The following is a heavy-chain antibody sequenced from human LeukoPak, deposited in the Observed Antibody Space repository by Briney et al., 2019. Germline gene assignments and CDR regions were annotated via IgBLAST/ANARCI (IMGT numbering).Heavy chain of an antibody. J-gene: IGHJ4*02. D-gene: IGHD6-13*01. V-gene: IGHV4-34*01. CDR3: ARGLMWAAAGFDY. CDR2: INHSGST. CDR1: GGSFSGYY. Sequence: SETLSLICAVYGGSFSGYYWSWLRQPPGKALEWIGEINHSGSTNYNPSLTSRVTISVDTSKNQFSLKLSSVTAADTAVYYCARGLMWAAAGFDYWGQGILVTVSS.